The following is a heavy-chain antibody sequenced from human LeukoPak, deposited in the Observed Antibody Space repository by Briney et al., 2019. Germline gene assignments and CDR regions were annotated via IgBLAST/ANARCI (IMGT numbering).Heavy chain of an antibody. CDR1: GFTFSNYW. V-gene: IGHV3-7*01. J-gene: IGHJ1*01. CDR3: ARDFYDSSGYYPAEYFQH. D-gene: IGHD3-22*01. Sequence: GGSLRLSCAASGFTFSNYWMGWVRQPPGKGLQWVANIKEDGTEKYYVDSVKGRFTISRDNAKNSVYLQMNSLRAEDTAVYYCARDFYDSSGYYPAEYFQHWGQGTLVTVSS. CDR2: IKEDGTEK.